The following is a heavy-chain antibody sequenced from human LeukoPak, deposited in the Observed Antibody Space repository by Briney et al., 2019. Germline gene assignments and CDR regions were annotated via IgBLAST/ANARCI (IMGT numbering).Heavy chain of an antibody. D-gene: IGHD6-6*01. V-gene: IGHV1-69*05. J-gene: IGHJ5*02. Sequence: GSSVKLFCKASGGTFSSYVISWVRQAPGQGLEWMGGIIPIFGTANYAEKFQGRVTITTDESTSTAYMELSSLRSEDTAVYYCASIAAARRGFWFDPWGQGTLVTVSS. CDR1: GGTFSSYV. CDR2: IIPIFGTA. CDR3: ASIAAARRGFWFDP.